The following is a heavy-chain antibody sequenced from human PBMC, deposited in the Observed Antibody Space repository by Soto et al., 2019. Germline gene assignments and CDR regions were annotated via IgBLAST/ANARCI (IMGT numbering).Heavy chain of an antibody. CDR2: INHSGST. J-gene: IGHJ6*03. Sequence: QVQLQQWGAGLLKPSETLSLTCAVYGGSFSGYYWSWIRQPPGKGLEWIGEINHSGSTNYNPSLKSRVTISVDTSKNQFSLKLSSVTAADTAVYYCARGHIVVVPAATNYYYYYYMDVWGKGTTVTVSS. D-gene: IGHD2-2*01. CDR3: ARGHIVVVPAATNYYYYYYMDV. CDR1: GGSFSGYY. V-gene: IGHV4-34*01.